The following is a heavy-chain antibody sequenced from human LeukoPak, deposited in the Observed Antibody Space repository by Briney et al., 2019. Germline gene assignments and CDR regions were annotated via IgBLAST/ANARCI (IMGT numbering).Heavy chain of an antibody. D-gene: IGHD2-21*02. CDR3: ARVVGCGGDCYVNYYYMDV. CDR1: GGSISSYY. J-gene: IGHJ6*03. V-gene: IGHV4-59*01. Sequence: SETLSLTCTVSGGSISSYYWSWIRQPPGKGLEWIGYIYYSGSTNYNPSLKSRVTISVDTSKNQFSLKLSSVAAADTAVYYCARVVGCGGDCYVNYYYMDVWGKGTTVTISS. CDR2: IYYSGST.